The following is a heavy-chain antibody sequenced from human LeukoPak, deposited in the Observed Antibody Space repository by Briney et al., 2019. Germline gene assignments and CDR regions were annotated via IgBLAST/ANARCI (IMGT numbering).Heavy chain of an antibody. CDR3: ARSAVNYDSSGYYSSLDY. CDR1: GGTFSSYA. Sequence: SVKVSCKASGGTFSSYAISWVRQAPGQGLEWMGGIIPIFGTANYAQKFQGRVTITADKSTSTAYMELSSLRSEDTAVYYCARSAVNYDSSGYYSSLDYWGQGTLVTVSS. CDR2: IIPIFGTA. D-gene: IGHD3-22*01. V-gene: IGHV1-69*06. J-gene: IGHJ4*02.